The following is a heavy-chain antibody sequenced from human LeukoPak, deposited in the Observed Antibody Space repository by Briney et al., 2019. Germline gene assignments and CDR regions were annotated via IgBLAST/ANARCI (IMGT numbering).Heavy chain of an antibody. CDR1: GGSISSYY. CDR3: ASGYSYGYFDY. V-gene: IGHV4-59*01. Sequence: SETLSLTCTVSGGSISSYYWSWIRQPPGKGLEWIGYIYYSGSTNYNPSLKSRVTISVDTSKNQFSLKLSSVTAADTAVYYCASGYSYGYFDYWGQGTLVTVSS. J-gene: IGHJ4*02. CDR2: IYYSGST. D-gene: IGHD5-18*01.